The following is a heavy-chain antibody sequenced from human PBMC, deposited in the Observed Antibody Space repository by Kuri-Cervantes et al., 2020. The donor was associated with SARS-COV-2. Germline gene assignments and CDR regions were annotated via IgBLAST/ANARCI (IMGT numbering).Heavy chain of an antibody. CDR3: ARDVRYSGSYQCTS. V-gene: IGHV3-33*01. D-gene: IGHD1-26*01. CDR2: IWYDGINK. Sequence: GGSLRLSCAASGFTFSSYGTHWVRQAPGKGLEWVALIWYDGINKYYADSVKGRFTISRDNSKNTLYLQMNSLRAEDTAVYYCARDVRYSGSYQCTSWGQGTVVTVSS. CDR1: GFTFSSYG. J-gene: IGHJ5*02.